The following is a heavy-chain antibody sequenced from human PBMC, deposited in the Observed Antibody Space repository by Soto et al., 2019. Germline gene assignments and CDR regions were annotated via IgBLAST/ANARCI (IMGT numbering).Heavy chain of an antibody. V-gene: IGHV3-21*01. J-gene: IGHJ5*02. CDR1: GFTFSSYS. CDR3: ARDPGIAARHEQNWFDP. Sequence: GGSLRLSCTASGFTFSSYSMNWVRQAPGKGLEWVSSISSSSSYIYYADSVKGRFTISRDNAKNSLYLQMNSLRAEDTAVYYCARDPGIAARHEQNWFDPWGQGTLVTVSS. D-gene: IGHD6-6*01. CDR2: ISSSSSYI.